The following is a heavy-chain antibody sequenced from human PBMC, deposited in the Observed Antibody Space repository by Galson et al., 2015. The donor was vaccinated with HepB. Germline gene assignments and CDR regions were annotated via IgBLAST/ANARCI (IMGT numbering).Heavy chain of an antibody. V-gene: IGHV3-20*04. J-gene: IGHJ4*02. Sequence: SLRLSCAASGFTFGDYGLSWVRQAPGKGLEWVSGINWNGGSTGYADSVKGRFTISRDNAKKSLYLQMNSLRDEDMALYYCVRDSGTGWYYEYYFDYWGQGTLVTVSS. CDR3: VRDSGTGWYYEYYFDY. CDR1: GFTFGDYG. D-gene: IGHD6-19*01. CDR2: INWNGGST.